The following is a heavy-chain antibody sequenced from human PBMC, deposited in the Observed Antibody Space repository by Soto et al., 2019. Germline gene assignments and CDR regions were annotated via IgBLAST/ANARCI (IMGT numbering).Heavy chain of an antibody. CDR3: ARIKYYDFWGGYYHQEVYMDV. CDR2: TYYSGST. D-gene: IGHD3-3*01. V-gene: IGHV4-31*03. CDR1: GGSISSGGYY. Sequence: QVQLQESGPGLVKPSQTLSLTCTVSGGSISSGGYYWSWIRQHPGKGLEWIGYTYYSGSTYYNPFPNSRVTRSVDTSKCHSAVKRGSVTAANTAVYYCARIKYYDFWGGYYHQEVYMDVWGKGTTVTLSS. J-gene: IGHJ6*03.